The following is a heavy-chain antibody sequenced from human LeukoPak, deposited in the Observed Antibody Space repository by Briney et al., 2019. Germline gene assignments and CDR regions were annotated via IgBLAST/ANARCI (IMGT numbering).Heavy chain of an antibody. CDR2: IYYGGST. J-gene: IGHJ6*02. CDR1: GGSLSSYY. CDR3: ARGSLERITRYYYYGIDV. D-gene: IGHD2/OR15-2a*01. V-gene: IGHV4-59*01. Sequence: PSETLSLTCTVSGGSLSSYYWSWIRQPPGKGLEWIGYIYYGGSTNYNPSLKSRVTISVDTSKNQFSLKLSSVTAADTAVYYCARGSLERITRYYYYGIDVWGQGTTVTVSS.